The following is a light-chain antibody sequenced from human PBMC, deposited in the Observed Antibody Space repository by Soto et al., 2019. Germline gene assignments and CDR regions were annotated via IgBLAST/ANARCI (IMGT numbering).Light chain of an antibody. Sequence: EIVLTQSPATLSLSPGERATLSCRASQSVGSYLAWYQQKPGQAPRLLIYDASNRATGIPARFSGSGSGTDFTLTISSLEPEDFAVYYCQQRSNWPPTWTFGQVTKVEIK. CDR1: QSVGSY. V-gene: IGKV3-11*01. CDR2: DAS. CDR3: QQRSNWPPTWT. J-gene: IGKJ1*01.